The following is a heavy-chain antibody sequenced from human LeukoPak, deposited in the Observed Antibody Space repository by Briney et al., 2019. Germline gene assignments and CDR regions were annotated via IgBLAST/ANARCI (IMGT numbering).Heavy chain of an antibody. Sequence: SETLSLTCAVSGGSFSGYYWSWIRQPPGKGLEWIGEINHSGSTNYNPSLMSRVTTSVDTSKNQFSLKLSSVTAADTAVYYCAKGRRRYYGSGSYYSPPYYYYGMDVWGKGTTVTVSS. CDR2: INHSGST. CDR1: GGSFSGYY. D-gene: IGHD3-10*01. V-gene: IGHV4-34*01. CDR3: AKGRRRYYGSGSYYSPPYYYYGMDV. J-gene: IGHJ6*04.